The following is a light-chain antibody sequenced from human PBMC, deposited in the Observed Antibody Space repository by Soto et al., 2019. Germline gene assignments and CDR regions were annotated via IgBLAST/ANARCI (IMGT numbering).Light chain of an antibody. CDR2: DAS. Sequence: EIVLTQSPETMSLSPGERATLSCRASESVSSYLAWYQQKPGQAPRLLIYDASNRATGIPARFSGSGSGTDFTLTIGSLEPEDSAVYYCQQRNNWPLTFGGGTKVEI. J-gene: IGKJ4*01. CDR1: ESVSSY. V-gene: IGKV3-11*01. CDR3: QQRNNWPLT.